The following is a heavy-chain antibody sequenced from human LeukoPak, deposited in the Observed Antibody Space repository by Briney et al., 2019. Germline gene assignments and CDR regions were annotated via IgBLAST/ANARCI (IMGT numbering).Heavy chain of an antibody. J-gene: IGHJ4*02. Sequence: SVKVSCKASGYTFTSYDINWGRPATGQGLEWMGWMNPNSGNTGYAQKFQGRVTITRNTSISTAYMELSSLRSEDTAVYYCARALGYCSSISCQTYYLDYWGQGTLVTVSS. V-gene: IGHV1-8*03. CDR2: MNPNSGNT. CDR1: GYTFTSYD. D-gene: IGHD2-2*01. CDR3: ARALGYCSSISCQTYYLDY.